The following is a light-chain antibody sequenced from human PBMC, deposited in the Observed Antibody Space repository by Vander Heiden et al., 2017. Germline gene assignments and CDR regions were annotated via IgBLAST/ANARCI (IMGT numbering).Light chain of an antibody. J-gene: IGLJ2*01. CDR3: CSYAGSYTVV. V-gene: IGLV2-11*01. Sequence: SALTQPRSVSGSPGQSVTISCTGTSSDVGGYTYVSWYQQHPGKAPKLMIYDVSKRPSGVPDRFSGSKSGNTSSLTISGLQAEDEADYYCCSYAGSYTVVFGGGTKLTVL. CDR1: SSDVGGYTY. CDR2: DVS.